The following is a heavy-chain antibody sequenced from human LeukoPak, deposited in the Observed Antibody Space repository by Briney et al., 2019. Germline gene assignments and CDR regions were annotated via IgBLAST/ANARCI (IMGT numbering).Heavy chain of an antibody. Sequence: ASVKVSCKASGYTFTSYGISWVRQAPGQGLEWMGWINPNSGGTNYAQKFQGRVTMTGDTSISTAYMELSRLRSDDTAVYYCARVHAPFRRAVAGQSFDYWGQGTLVTVSS. J-gene: IGHJ4*02. CDR2: INPNSGGT. D-gene: IGHD6-19*01. V-gene: IGHV1-2*02. CDR1: GYTFTSYG. CDR3: ARVHAPFRRAVAGQSFDY.